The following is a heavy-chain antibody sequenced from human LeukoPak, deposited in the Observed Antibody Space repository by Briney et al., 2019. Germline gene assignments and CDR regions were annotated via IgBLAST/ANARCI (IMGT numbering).Heavy chain of an antibody. CDR1: GFTFSDHY. V-gene: IGHV3-72*01. J-gene: IGHJ4*02. Sequence: PGGSLRLSCAASGFTFSDHYMDWVRQAPGKGLEWVGRSRNKANSYTTEYAASVKDRFTISRDDSKNSLYLQMNSLKPEDTAAYYCARGSLAVSDYWGQGTLVTVSS. CDR3: ARGSLAVSDY. D-gene: IGHD6-19*01. CDR2: SRNKANSYTT.